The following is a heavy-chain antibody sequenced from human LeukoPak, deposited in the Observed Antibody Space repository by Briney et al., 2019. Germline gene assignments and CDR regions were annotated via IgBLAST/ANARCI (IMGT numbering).Heavy chain of an antibody. D-gene: IGHD3-22*01. CDR2: MSAYNGNT. Sequence: GASVKVSCKASGYTFTSYGISWVRQAPGQGLEWMGWMSAYNGNTNYAQKLQGRVTMTTDTSTSTAYMELRSLRSDDSAVYYCARDRPPFYYYDSSGYYYDGVRYYGMDVWGQGPTVTVSS. V-gene: IGHV1-18*01. J-gene: IGHJ6*02. CDR3: ARDRPPFYYYDSSGYYYDGVRYYGMDV. CDR1: GYTFTSYG.